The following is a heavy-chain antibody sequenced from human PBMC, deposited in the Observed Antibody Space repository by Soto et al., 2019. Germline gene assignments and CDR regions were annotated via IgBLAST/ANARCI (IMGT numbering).Heavy chain of an antibody. V-gene: IGHV4-34*01. D-gene: IGHD2-2*01. CDR2: INHSGST. CDR1: GGSFSGYY. J-gene: IGHJ5*02. Sequence: QVQLQQWGAGLLEPSETLSLTCAVYGGSFSGYYWSWIRQPPGKGLEWIGEINHSGSTNYNPSLKSRVTISVDTSKNQFSLKLSSVTAADTAVYYCARGAEGSSELQVVNWFDPWGQGTLVTVSS. CDR3: ARGAEGSSELQVVNWFDP.